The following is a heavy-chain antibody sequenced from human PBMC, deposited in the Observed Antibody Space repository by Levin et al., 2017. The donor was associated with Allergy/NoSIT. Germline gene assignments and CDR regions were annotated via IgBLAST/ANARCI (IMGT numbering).Heavy chain of an antibody. V-gene: IGHV4-59*01. J-gene: IGHJ4*02. Sequence: SETLSLTCTVSGGSISSYYWSWIRQPPGKGLEWIGYIYYSGSTNYNPSLKSRVTISVDTSKNQFSLKLSSVTAVDTAVYYCARVSGITMVQGIDYWGQGTLVTVSS. CDR3: ARVSGITMVQGIDY. CDR1: GGSISSYY. CDR2: IYYSGST. D-gene: IGHD3-10*01.